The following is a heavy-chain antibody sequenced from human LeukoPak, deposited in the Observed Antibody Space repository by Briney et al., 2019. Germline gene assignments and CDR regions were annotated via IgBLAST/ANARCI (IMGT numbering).Heavy chain of an antibody. Sequence: ASVKVSCKASGYSFTAHYIHWIRQATGQGLEWMGWMNPNSGNTGYAQKFQGRVTMTRNTSISTAYMELSSLRSEDTAVYYCASGHNDYWGQGTLVTVSS. J-gene: IGHJ4*02. CDR2: MNPNSGNT. V-gene: IGHV1-8*02. CDR3: ASGHNDY. CDR1: GYSFTAHY.